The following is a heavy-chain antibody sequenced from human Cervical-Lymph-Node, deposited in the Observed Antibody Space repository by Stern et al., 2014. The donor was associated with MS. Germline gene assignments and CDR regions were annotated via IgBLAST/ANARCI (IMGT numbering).Heavy chain of an antibody. CDR3: ARGYYSMDV. J-gene: IGHJ6*02. V-gene: IGHV6-1*01. CDR2: TFYRSKWYS. Sequence: KESGPGLVKSSQTLSVTCAISGDSVSSNSAVWSWIRQSPSRGLEWLGRTFYRSKWYSDFEPSLKSRMTINPDTSKNQFSLHLDSVTPEDTAVYYCARGYYSMDVWGQGTTVTGSS. CDR1: GDSVSSNSAV.